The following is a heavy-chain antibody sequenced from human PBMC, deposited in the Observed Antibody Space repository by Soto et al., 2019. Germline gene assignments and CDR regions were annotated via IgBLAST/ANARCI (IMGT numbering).Heavy chain of an antibody. CDR2: ISAYNGNT. CDR3: ASDPALNVNTAQEFDY. D-gene: IGHD5-18*01. CDR1: GYTFTSYG. Sequence: QVQLVQSGAEVKKPGASVKVSCKVSGYTFTSYGISWVRQAPGQGLEWMGWISAYNGNTNYAQRLQGRVTLTTDTSTSTAYMELRSLRSDDTAVYFCASDPALNVNTAQEFDYWGQGTLVTVSS. J-gene: IGHJ4*02. V-gene: IGHV1-18*01.